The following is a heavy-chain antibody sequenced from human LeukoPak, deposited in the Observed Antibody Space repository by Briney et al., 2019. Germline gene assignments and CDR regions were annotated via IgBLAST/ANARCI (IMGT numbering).Heavy chain of an antibody. V-gene: IGHV4-61*02. CDR2: IYTSGGT. CDR1: GGSISSGSYY. J-gene: IGHJ4*02. CDR3: ARLRGYSGYDRNKVY. D-gene: IGHD5-12*01. Sequence: SETLSLTCTVSGGSISSGSYYWSWIRQPAGKGLEWIGRIYTSGGTNYNPSLKSRVTISVDTSKNQFSLKLSSVTAADTAVYYCARLRGYSGYDRNKVYWGQGTLVTVSS.